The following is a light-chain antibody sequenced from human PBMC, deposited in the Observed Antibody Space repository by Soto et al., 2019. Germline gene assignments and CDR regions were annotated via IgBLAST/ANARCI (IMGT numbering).Light chain of an antibody. J-gene: IGKJ2*01. Sequence: EIVLTQSPGTLSLSPGERATLSCRASEFLSRSYLVWYQQKPGQAPRLLIYAASRRATGIPDRFSGSGSATEYTRTINTVEPEDFAVYYCQQQGTFGQGTKLEIK. CDR1: EFLSRSY. CDR3: QQQGT. CDR2: AAS. V-gene: IGKV3-20*01.